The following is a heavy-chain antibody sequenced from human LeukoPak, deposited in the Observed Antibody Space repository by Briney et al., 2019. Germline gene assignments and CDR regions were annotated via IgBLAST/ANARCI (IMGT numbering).Heavy chain of an antibody. CDR3: AKDLSSGSRRAY. V-gene: IGHV3-30*02. D-gene: IGHD6-19*01. J-gene: IGHJ4*02. Sequence: GGSLRLSCAASGFAFSASGMHWVRQAPGKGLDWVAFIRYDGSNKYYADSVKGRFTISRDNSKNTLYLQMNSLRAEDTGVYYCAKDLSSGSRRAYWGQGTLVTVSS. CDR1: GFAFSASG. CDR2: IRYDGSNK.